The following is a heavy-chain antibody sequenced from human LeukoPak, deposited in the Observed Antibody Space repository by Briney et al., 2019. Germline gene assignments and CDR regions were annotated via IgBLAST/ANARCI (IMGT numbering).Heavy chain of an antibody. CDR2: SHPINSDT. CDR3: ARHQYYYDSSGNYGWFDS. J-gene: IGHJ5*01. CDR1: GFNFTAYW. Sequence: GESLKISCKGSGFNFTAYWVAWVRQMPGKGLEWMGISHPINSDTKYSPSFQGQVTISADKSSSTAYLQWNSLKASDTAMYYCARHQYYYDSSGNYGWFDSWGQGTLVTVSS. V-gene: IGHV5-51*01. D-gene: IGHD3-22*01.